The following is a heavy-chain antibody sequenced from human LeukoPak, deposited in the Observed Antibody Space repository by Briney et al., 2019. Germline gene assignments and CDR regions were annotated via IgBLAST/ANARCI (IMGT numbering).Heavy chain of an antibody. J-gene: IGHJ5*02. Sequence: GGSLRLSCAASGFTFSDYYMNWIRQAPGKGLEWVSYIISSGNTFYYADSVKGRFTISRDNAKNTLYLQMNSLRAEDTGVYYCARDVASMVRGPWGQGTLVTVSS. CDR3: ARDVASMVRGP. CDR2: IISSGNTF. V-gene: IGHV3-11*04. CDR1: GFTFSDYY. D-gene: IGHD3-10*01.